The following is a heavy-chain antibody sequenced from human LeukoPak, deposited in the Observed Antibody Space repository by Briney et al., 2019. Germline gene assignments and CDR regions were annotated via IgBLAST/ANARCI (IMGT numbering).Heavy chain of an antibody. Sequence: GGSLRLSCTASGLTFSTSGFNWVRQAPGKGLEWVASIGPTGSDRYHTDSIKGRFTISRDNANNFLYLQMNSLRAEDTAVYYCATETNGRHYDYWGQGTLLTVSS. CDR1: GLTFSTSG. D-gene: IGHD1-14*01. CDR3: ATETNGRHYDY. J-gene: IGHJ4*02. V-gene: IGHV3-21*06. CDR2: IGPTGSDR.